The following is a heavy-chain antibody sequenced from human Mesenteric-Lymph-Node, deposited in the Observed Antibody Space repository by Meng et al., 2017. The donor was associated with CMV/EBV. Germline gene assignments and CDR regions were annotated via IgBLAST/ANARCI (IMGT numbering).Heavy chain of an antibody. Sequence: GGSLRLSCAASGFTFSSYWMSWVRQAPGKGLEWVSSISSSSSYIYYADSVKGRFTISRDNAKHSLYLQMNSLRVEDTAVYYCARDRRYYDFWSGYSPRGMDVWGQGTTVTVSS. J-gene: IGHJ6*02. CDR1: GFTFSSYW. CDR2: ISSSSSYI. CDR3: ARDRRYYDFWSGYSPRGMDV. D-gene: IGHD3-3*01. V-gene: IGHV3-21*01.